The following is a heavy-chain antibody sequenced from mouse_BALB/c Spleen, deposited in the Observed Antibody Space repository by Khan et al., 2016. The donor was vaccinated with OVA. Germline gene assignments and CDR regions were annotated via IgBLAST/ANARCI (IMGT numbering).Heavy chain of an antibody. D-gene: IGHD4-1*01. CDR2: INSDGTYT. Sequence: EVALVESGGDLVKPGGSLKLSCAASGFTFSNYGMSWVRQIPDKRLEWVATINSDGTYTYYPDSVKGRFTISRNNAKNTLYLEMSRLKSEDTARYYCASHLTGSFAYWGQGTMVTVSA. J-gene: IGHJ3*01. CDR1: GFTFSNYG. CDR3: ASHLTGSFAY. V-gene: IGHV5-6*01.